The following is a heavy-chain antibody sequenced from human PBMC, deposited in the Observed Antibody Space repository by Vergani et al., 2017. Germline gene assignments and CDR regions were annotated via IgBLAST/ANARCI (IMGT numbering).Heavy chain of an antibody. CDR1: GFTFDDYA. V-gene: IGHV3-9*01. Sequence: EVQLVESGGGLVQPGRSLRLSCAASGFTFDDYAMHWVRQAPGKGLEWVSGISWNSGSIGYADSVKGRFTISRDNAKNSLYLQMNSLRAEDTALYYCAKEGDYGDIPDAFDIWGQGTMVTVSS. J-gene: IGHJ3*02. D-gene: IGHD4-17*01. CDR2: ISWNSGSI. CDR3: AKEGDYGDIPDAFDI.